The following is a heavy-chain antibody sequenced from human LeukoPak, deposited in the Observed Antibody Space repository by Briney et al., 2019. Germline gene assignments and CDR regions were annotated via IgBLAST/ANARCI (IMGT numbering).Heavy chain of an antibody. V-gene: IGHV4-30-2*01. D-gene: IGHD5-18*01. CDR3: ASGYSYGYYYYGMDV. CDR1: GGSISSGGYS. J-gene: IGHJ6*02. Sequence: SETLSLTCAVSGGSISSGGYSWSWIRQPPGKGLEWIGYIYHSGSTYYNPSLKSRVTISVDRSKNQFSLKLSSVTAADTAVYYCASGYSYGYYYYGMDVWGQGTTVTVSS. CDR2: IYHSGST.